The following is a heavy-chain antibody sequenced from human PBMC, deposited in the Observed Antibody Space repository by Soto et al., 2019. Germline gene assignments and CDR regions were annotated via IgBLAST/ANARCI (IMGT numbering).Heavy chain of an antibody. CDR1: GFTFSSYA. D-gene: IGHD4-17*01. J-gene: IGHJ6*03. Sequence: EVQLLESGGGLVQPGGSLRLSCAASGFTFSSYAMSWVRQAPGKGLEWVSAISGSGGSTYYADSVKGRFTISGDNSKNTLYLQMNSLRAEDTAVYYCAKGYGDYAPDYYYYMDVWGKGTTVTVSS. V-gene: IGHV3-23*01. CDR3: AKGYGDYAPDYYYYMDV. CDR2: ISGSGGST.